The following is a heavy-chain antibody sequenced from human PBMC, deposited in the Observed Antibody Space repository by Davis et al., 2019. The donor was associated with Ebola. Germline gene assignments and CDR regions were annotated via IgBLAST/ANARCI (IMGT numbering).Heavy chain of an antibody. CDR3: TTVGGYIYGRRDY. V-gene: IGHV3-15*07. J-gene: IGHJ4*02. D-gene: IGHD5-18*01. CDR2: IKRKADGGTT. Sequence: GESLKISCAVSGFAFSNAWMNWVRQAPGKGLEWVGRIKRKADGGTTDHAAPVKGRFTISREDSKNTLYLQMNSLKTEDTAVYYCTTVGGYIYGRRDYWGQGALVTVSS. CDR1: GFAFSNAW.